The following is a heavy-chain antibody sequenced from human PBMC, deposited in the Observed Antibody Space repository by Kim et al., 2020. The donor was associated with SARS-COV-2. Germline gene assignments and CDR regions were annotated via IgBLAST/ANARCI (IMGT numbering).Heavy chain of an antibody. V-gene: IGHV3-30*18. CDR3: AKAQMQYQLSYYGMDV. CDR1: GFTFSSYG. D-gene: IGHD2-2*01. CDR2: ISYDGSNK. Sequence: GGSLRLSCAASGFTFSSYGMHWVRQAPGKGLEWVAVISYDGSNKYYADSVKGRFTISRDNSKNTLYLQMNSLRAEDTAVYYCAKAQMQYQLSYYGMDVWGQRT. J-gene: IGHJ6*02.